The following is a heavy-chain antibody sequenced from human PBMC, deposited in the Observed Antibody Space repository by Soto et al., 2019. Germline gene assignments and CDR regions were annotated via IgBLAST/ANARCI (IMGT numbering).Heavy chain of an antibody. CDR1: GGTFSSYT. CDR3: ARDERYYYYMDV. Sequence: ASVKVSCKASGGTFSSYTISWVRQAPGQGLEWMGRIIPILGIANYAQKFQGRVTITADKSTSTAYMELSSLRSEDTAVYYCARDERYYYYMDVWGKGTTVTVSS. V-gene: IGHV1-69*04. J-gene: IGHJ6*03. CDR2: IIPILGIA.